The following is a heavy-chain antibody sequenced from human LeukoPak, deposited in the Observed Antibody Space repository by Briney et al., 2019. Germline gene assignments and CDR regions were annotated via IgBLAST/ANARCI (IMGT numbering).Heavy chain of an antibody. Sequence: ASVKVSCKASGYTFSDYVVHWVRQAPGQRFERMGWIDAGNGNTRYSQKFQGRVTITRDTSASTAYIELRRLRSEDTAMYYCARGSTSDWPLDHWGQETLVIISS. J-gene: IGHJ4*02. CDR1: GYTFSDYV. D-gene: IGHD2-2*01. CDR3: ARGSTSDWPLDH. CDR2: IDAGNGNT. V-gene: IGHV1-3*01.